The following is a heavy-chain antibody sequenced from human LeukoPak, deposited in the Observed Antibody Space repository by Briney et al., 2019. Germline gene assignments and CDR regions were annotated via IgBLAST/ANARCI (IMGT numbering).Heavy chain of an antibody. CDR2: IIPIFGTA. V-gene: IGHV1-69*05. D-gene: IGHD5-12*01. Sequence: SVKVSCKACGGTFSSYAISWVRQAPGQGLEWMGRIIPIFGTANYAQKFQGRVTITTDESTSTAYMELSSLRSEDTAVYYCAREARERGYSGYDDYWGQGTLVTVSS. J-gene: IGHJ4*02. CDR1: GGTFSSYA. CDR3: AREARERGYSGYDDY.